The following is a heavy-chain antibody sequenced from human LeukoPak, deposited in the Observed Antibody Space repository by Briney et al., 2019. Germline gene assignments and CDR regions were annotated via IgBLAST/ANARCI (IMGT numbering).Heavy chain of an antibody. D-gene: IGHD3-9*01. CDR2: INPSGGST. CDR1: GYTFTGYY. V-gene: IGHV1-46*01. J-gene: IGHJ4*02. CDR3: ARELYYDILTGYAIDY. Sequence: GASVKVSCKASGYTFTGYYMHWVRQAPGQGLEWMGIINPSGGSTSYAQKFQGRVTMTRDMSTSTVYMELSSLRSEDTAVYYCARELYYDILTGYAIDYWGQGTLVTVSS.